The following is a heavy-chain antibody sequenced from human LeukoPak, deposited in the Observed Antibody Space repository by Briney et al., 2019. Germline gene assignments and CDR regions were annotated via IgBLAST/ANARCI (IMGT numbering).Heavy chain of an antibody. CDR1: GYTLTSYY. V-gene: IGHV1-46*01. J-gene: IGHJ4*02. CDR2: INPSGGST. D-gene: IGHD4-23*01. CDR3: ARDDYGGNSGGVGIDY. Sequence: ASVKVSCKASGYTLTSYYMHWVRQAPGQGLEWMGIINPSGGSTSYAQKFQGRVTMTRDTSTSTVYMELSSLRSEDTAVYYCARDDYGGNSGGVGIDYWGQGTLVTVSS.